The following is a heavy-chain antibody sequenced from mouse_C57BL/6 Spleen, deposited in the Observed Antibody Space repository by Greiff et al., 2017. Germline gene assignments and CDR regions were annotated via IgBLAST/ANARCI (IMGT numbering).Heavy chain of an antibody. V-gene: IGHV1-82*01. J-gene: IGHJ4*01. Sequence: VQLQQSGPELVKPGASVKISCKASGYAFSSSWMNWVKQRPGQGLEWIGRIYPGDGDTNYNGKFKGKATLTADQSSSTAYMQLSSLTSEDSAVDFCAGGDYGLYYAMDYWGQGTSVTVSS. CDR1: GYAFSSSW. D-gene: IGHD1-1*02. CDR3: AGGDYGLYYAMDY. CDR2: IYPGDGDT.